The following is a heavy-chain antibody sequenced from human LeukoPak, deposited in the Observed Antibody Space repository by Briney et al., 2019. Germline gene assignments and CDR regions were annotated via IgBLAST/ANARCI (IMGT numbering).Heavy chain of an antibody. Sequence: TSETLSLTCTVSGGSISSYYWSWIRQPPGKGLEWIGYIYYSGSTNYNPSLKSRVTISVDTSKNQFSLKLSSVTAADTAVYYCARLGIAAAGTPFDYWGQGTLVTVSS. V-gene: IGHV4-59*08. CDR3: ARLGIAAAGTPFDY. J-gene: IGHJ4*02. CDR1: GGSISSYY. CDR2: IYYSGST. D-gene: IGHD6-13*01.